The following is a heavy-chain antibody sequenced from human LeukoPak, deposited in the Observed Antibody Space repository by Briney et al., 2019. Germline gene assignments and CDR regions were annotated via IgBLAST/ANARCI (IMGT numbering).Heavy chain of an antibody. CDR2: IWYDGSNK. Sequence: GGSLRLSCAASGFTFSSYGMHWVRQAPGKGLEWVAVIWYDGSNKYYADSVKGRFTISRDNSKNTLYLQMNSLRAEDTAVYYCARDKVEGATLDYWGQGTLVTVSS. CDR1: GFTFSSYG. J-gene: IGHJ4*02. V-gene: IGHV3-33*01. CDR3: ARDKVEGATLDY. D-gene: IGHD1-26*01.